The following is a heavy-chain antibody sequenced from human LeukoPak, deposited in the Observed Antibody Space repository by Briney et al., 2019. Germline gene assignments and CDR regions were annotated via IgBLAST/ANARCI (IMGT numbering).Heavy chain of an antibody. CDR1: GGSFSGYY. CDR3: ARVMYYYDSSGYRAFDY. J-gene: IGHJ4*02. Sequence: SETLSLTCAVYGGSFSGYYWSWIRQPPGKGLEWIGEINHSGSTNYNPSLKSRVTISVDTSKNQFSLKLSSVTAADTAVYYCARVMYYYDSSGYRAFDYRGQGTLVTVSS. V-gene: IGHV4-34*01. CDR2: INHSGST. D-gene: IGHD3-22*01.